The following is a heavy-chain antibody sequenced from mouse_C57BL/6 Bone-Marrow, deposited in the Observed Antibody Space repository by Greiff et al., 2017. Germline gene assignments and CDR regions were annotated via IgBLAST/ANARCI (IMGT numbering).Heavy chain of an antibody. CDR2: IDPDSGGT. J-gene: IGHJ4*01. CDR1: GFTFTSYW. V-gene: IGHV1-72*01. Sequence: QVQLQQSGAELVKPGASVKLSCTASGFTFTSYWMHWVKQRPGRGLEWIGWIDPDSGGTNYAEKFKGKATMTVDKSSSTAYMQLSSLTSEDSAVYYCARHDYAKGYWGQGTSVT. CDR3: ARHDYAKGY.